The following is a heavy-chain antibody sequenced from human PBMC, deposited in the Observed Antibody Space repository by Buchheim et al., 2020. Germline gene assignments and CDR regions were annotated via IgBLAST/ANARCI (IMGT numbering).Heavy chain of an antibody. CDR1: GNSISSGSYY. D-gene: IGHD3-9*01. CDR2: LYYSGTT. V-gene: IGHV4-39*07. CDR3: AGAGYDTATGYSGAFDY. Sequence: QLQLQESGPGLVKPSETLSLTCTVSGNSISSGSYYWGWIRQPPGKGLEWIGSLYYSGTTYYNPSLKSRVTVSVDTSTNQFSLKLSSVTAADTAVYYCAGAGYDTATGYSGAFDYLGQGTL. J-gene: IGHJ4*02.